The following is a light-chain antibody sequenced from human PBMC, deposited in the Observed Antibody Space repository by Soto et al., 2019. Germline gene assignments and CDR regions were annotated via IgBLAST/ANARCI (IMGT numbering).Light chain of an antibody. CDR3: CSYAGSSMFV. CDR1: SSDVGPYNL. V-gene: IGLV2-23*02. J-gene: IGLJ2*01. Sequence: QSALTQPASVSGSPGQSITISCTGSSSDVGPYNLVSWYQHHPGKAPKLMISEVVKRPSGVSNRFSGSKSGNTAPLTISGLQPEDEADYYCCSYAGSSMFVFGGGTKLTVL. CDR2: EVV.